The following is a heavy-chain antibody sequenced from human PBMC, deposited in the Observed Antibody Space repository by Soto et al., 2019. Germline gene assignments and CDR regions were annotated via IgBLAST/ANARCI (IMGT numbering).Heavy chain of an antibody. V-gene: IGHV1-69*01. Sequence: QVQLVQSGAEVKKPGSSVKVSCKASGGTFSSYAISWVRQAPGQGLEWMGGIIPIFGTANYAQKFQGRVTITADESTSTAYMELSSLRSEDTAVYYCARVGSGYYGSGSPNWFDPWGQGTLVTVSS. J-gene: IGHJ5*02. D-gene: IGHD3-10*01. CDR2: IIPIFGTA. CDR3: ARVGSGYYGSGSPNWFDP. CDR1: GGTFSSYA.